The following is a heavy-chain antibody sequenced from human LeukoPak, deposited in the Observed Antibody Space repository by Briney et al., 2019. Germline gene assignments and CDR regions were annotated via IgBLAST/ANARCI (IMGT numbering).Heavy chain of an antibody. CDR2: IWYDGSNK. J-gene: IGHJ4*02. D-gene: IGHD4-17*01. CDR1: GFTFSSYG. V-gene: IGHV3-33*01. Sequence: PGGSLRLSCAASGFTFSSYGMHWVRQAPGKGLEWVAVIWYDGSNKYYADSVKGRFTISRDNSKNTLYLQMNSLRAEDTAVYYCARDRATVTNDFDYWGQGTLVTVSS. CDR3: ARDRATVTNDFDY.